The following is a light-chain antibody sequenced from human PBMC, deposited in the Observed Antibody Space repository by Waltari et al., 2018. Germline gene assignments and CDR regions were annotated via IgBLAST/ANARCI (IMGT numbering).Light chain of an antibody. V-gene: IGKV3-11*01. CDR3: QQRRDWPLT. CDR2: DTS. CDR1: QSVTNY. J-gene: IGKJ4*01. Sequence: DIVLTLSPAILSLSPGERASLSCRPSQSVTNYLAWYQQNPGQAPRLLIYDTSNRATGIPARFSGSGFETDFTLTISSLEPEDFAVYYCQQRRDWPLTFGGGTKVEIK.